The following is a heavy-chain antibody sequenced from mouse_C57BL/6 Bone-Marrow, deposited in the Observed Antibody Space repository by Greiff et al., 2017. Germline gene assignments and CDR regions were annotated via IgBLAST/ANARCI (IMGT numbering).Heavy chain of an antibody. CDR2: IYPGGGYT. CDR3: SRGVPYYAMDY. Sequence: QVQLQQSGAELVRPGTSVKMSCKASGYTFTNYWIGWAKQRPGHGLEWIGDIYPGGGYTNYNEKFKGKATLTADKSSSTAYMQFSSLTSEDSAIYYYSRGVPYYAMDYWGQGTSVTVSS. V-gene: IGHV1-63*01. CDR1: GYTFTNYW. J-gene: IGHJ4*01.